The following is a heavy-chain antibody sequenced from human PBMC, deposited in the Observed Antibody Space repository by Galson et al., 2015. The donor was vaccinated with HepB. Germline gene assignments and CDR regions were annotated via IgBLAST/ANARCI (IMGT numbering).Heavy chain of an antibody. CDR1: GGSISSSSYY. CDR2: IYYSGST. CDR3: ARLKPRLSGSYSDY. Sequence: QVQLQESGPGLVKPSETLSLTCTVSGGSISSSSYYWGWIRQPPGKGLEWIGSIYYSGSTYYNPSLKSRVTIPVDTSKNQFSLKLSSVTAADTAVYYCARLKPRLSGSYSDYWGQGTLVTVSS. D-gene: IGHD3-10*01. V-gene: IGHV4-39*01. J-gene: IGHJ4*02.